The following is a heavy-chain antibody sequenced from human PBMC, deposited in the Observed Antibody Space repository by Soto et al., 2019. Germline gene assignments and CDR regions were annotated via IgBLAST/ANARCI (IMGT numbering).Heavy chain of an antibody. CDR3: AKNRGPMLVDWFDP. CDR1: GFTFSNYA. J-gene: IGHJ5*02. D-gene: IGHD3-10*02. V-gene: IGHV3-23*01. CDR2: ISGSGGGT. Sequence: PGGSLRLSCAASGFTFSNYALSWVRQAPGKGLEWVSAISGSGGGTFYAGSVKGRLTVSRDNSKDTLYLQINTLRVDDTAVYYCAKNRGPMLVDWFDPWGQGSLVTVSS.